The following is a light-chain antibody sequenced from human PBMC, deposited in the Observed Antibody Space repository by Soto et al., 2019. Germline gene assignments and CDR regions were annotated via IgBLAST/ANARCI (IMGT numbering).Light chain of an antibody. CDR2: VAS. Sequence: DIQMTQSPSSLSASVGDIVTITFRASQGIANSLAWYQQKPGKVPKLLINVASTLRSGVPSRFSGSGSGTDFNLTINSLQPEDFATYFCQQSFTTPLTFGGGTKVDIK. J-gene: IGKJ4*01. CDR1: QGIANS. CDR3: QQSFTTPLT. V-gene: IGKV1-39*01.